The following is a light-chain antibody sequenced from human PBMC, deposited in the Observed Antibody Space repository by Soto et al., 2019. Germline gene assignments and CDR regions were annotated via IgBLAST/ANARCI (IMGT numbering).Light chain of an antibody. CDR3: QQYGSSPSWT. V-gene: IGKV3-20*01. CDR2: DAS. J-gene: IGKJ1*01. CDR1: QSVSGSF. Sequence: EIVLTQSPGSLSLSPGERATLSCRASQSVSGSFLAWYQHKPGQAPRLLIYDASTGLTGIPDRFSGSGSGTDFTLTISRLEPEDFAVYYCQQYGSSPSWTFGQGTKVEIK.